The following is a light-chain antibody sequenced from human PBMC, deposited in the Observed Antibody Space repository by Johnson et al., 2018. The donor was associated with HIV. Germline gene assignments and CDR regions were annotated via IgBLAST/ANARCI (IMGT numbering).Light chain of an antibody. J-gene: IGLJ1*01. CDR2: END. CDR3: GTWDSSLCAFYC. CDR1: TSNIGNND. V-gene: IGLV1-51*02. Sequence: QSVLTQPPSVSAAPGQKVTIPCSGSTSNIGNNDVSWYRQLPGTAPRPLIYENDKRPSGIPDRFSGSKSGTSATLGITGPTTGDEADYYCGTWDSSLCAFYCFETGTKVAVL.